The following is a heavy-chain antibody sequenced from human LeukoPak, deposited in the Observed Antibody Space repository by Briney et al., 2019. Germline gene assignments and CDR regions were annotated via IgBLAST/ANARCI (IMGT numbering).Heavy chain of an antibody. V-gene: IGHV1-2*04. D-gene: IGHD6-13*01. J-gene: IGHJ4*01. CDR2: ISPNSGGT. CDR3: ARVTSGYSSSWYSFDY. Sequence: ASVKVSCKASGYTFTGYYMHWVRQAPGQGLEWMGWISPNSGGTNYAQKFQGWVTMTRDTSISTAYMELSRLRSDDTAVYYCARVTSGYSSSWYSFDYWGQGTLVTVSS. CDR1: GYTFTGYY.